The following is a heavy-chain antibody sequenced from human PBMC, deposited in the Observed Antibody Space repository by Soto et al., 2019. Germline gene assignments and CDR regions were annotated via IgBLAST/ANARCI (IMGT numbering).Heavy chain of an antibody. CDR1: GSSISSYY. CDR2: IYYSGST. Sequence: SETLCLTCTVSGSSISSYYWSWIRQPPGKGLEWIMYIYYSGSTNYNPSLKSRLTISLDTSKTQSSLNLSSMTDADKDVYHCARAGKVHFDWLSDYYYYGMDVWGQGTTVTVSS. J-gene: IGHJ6*02. CDR3: ARAGKVHFDWLSDYYYYGMDV. V-gene: IGHV4-59*01. D-gene: IGHD3-9*01.